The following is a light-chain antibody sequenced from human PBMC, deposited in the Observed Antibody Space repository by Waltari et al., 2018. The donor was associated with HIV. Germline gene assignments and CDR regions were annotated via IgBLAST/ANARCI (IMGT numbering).Light chain of an antibody. V-gene: IGKV2-28*01. J-gene: IGKJ1*01. CDR2: LGS. CDR1: QSLLHSNGYNY. CDR3: MQALQTPRT. Sequence: DIVMTQSPLFLPVTPGEPASISCRSSQSLLHSNGYNYLDWYLQKPGQSPQILIFLGSNRASGVPDRFSVSGSETDFTLKISRVEAEDVGVYYCMQALQTPRTFGQGTKVEIK.